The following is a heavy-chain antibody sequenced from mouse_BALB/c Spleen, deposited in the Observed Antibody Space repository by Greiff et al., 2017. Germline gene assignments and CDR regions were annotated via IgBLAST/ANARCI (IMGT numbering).Heavy chain of an antibody. J-gene: IGHJ2*01. CDR1: GYSFTGYY. V-gene: IGHV1-31*01. Sequence: EVKLQESGPELVKPGASVKISCKASGYSFTGYYMHWVKQSHVKSLEWIGRINPYNGATSYNQNFKDKASLTVDKSSSTAYMELHSLTSEDSAVYYCARGGIYYGYDGTGCYFDYWGQGTTLTVSS. D-gene: IGHD2-2*01. CDR2: INPYNGAT. CDR3: ARGGIYYGYDGTGCYFDY.